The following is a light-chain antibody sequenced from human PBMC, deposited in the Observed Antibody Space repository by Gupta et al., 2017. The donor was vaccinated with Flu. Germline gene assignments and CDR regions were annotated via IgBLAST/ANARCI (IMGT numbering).Light chain of an antibody. CDR2: AAS. J-gene: IGKJ2*01. Sequence: GNRVTITCRASQGISNYLAWYQQKPGKVPKLLIYAASTLQSGVPSRFIGSGSGTDFTLTISSLQPEDVATYYCQKYNNAPNTFGQGTKLENK. CDR3: QKYNNAPNT. CDR1: QGISNY. V-gene: IGKV1-27*01.